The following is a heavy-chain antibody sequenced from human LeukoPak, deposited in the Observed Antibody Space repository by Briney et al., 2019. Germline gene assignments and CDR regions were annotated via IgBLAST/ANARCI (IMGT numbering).Heavy chain of an antibody. J-gene: IGHJ3*02. CDR1: GFTFSTYA. CDR3: AKIPYYYDSSGYPIDAFDI. CDR2: IPYDGSSK. Sequence: GMSLRLSCAASGFTFSTYAMHWVRQAPGKGLEWVALIPYDGSSKYYADSVKGRFTISRDNSKNTLYLQMNSLRAEDTAVYYCAKIPYYYDSSGYPIDAFDIWGQGTMVTVSS. D-gene: IGHD3-22*01. V-gene: IGHV3-30*04.